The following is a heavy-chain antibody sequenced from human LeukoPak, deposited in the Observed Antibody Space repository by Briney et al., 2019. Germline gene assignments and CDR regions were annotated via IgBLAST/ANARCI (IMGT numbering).Heavy chain of an antibody. CDR3: ARGPLYYYDSSGKGWFDP. Sequence: SETLSLTCTVSGGSISSYYWSWIRQPLGKGLEWSGYIYYSGSTNYNPSLKSRVTISVDTSKNQFSLKLSSVTAADTAVYYCARGPLYYYDSSGKGWFDPWGQGTLVTVSS. J-gene: IGHJ5*02. CDR2: IYYSGST. CDR1: GGSISSYY. V-gene: IGHV4-59*01. D-gene: IGHD3-22*01.